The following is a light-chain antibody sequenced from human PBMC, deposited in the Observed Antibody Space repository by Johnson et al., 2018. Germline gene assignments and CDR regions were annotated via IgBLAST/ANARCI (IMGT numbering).Light chain of an antibody. Sequence: QSVLTQPPSVSAAPGQKVTISCSGSSSNIGNNYVSWYQQLPGTAHKLLIYENNKRPSGIPDRFSGSKSGTSATLGITGLQTGDEADYNCGTWDSSLSSGNAFGTGTKVTVL. J-gene: IGLJ1*01. V-gene: IGLV1-51*02. CDR3: GTWDSSLSSGNA. CDR2: ENN. CDR1: SSNIGNNY.